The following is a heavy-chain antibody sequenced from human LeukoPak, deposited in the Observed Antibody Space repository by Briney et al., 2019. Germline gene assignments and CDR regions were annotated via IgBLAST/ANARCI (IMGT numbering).Heavy chain of an antibody. J-gene: IGHJ5*02. D-gene: IGHD3-3*01. CDR2: INHSGST. Sequence: PSETLSLTCAVYGGSFSGYYWSWIRQPPGKGLEWIGEINHSGSTNYNPSPKSRVTISVDTSKNQFSLKLSSVTAADTAVYYCARGRITIFGVVIHNWFDPWGQGTLVTVSS. CDR1: GGSFSGYY. CDR3: ARGRITIFGVVIHNWFDP. V-gene: IGHV4-34*01.